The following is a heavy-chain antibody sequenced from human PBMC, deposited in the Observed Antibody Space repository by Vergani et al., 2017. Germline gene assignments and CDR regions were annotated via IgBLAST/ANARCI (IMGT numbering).Heavy chain of an antibody. V-gene: IGHV1-2*02. Sequence: QVQLVQSGAEVQKPGASVKVSCKASGYTFTGYYMHWVRQAPGQGLEWMGWINPNSGGTTYAQKFQGRVTITRDTSASTAYMELSSLRSEDTAVYYCARSSSWRGMDVWGQGTTVTGSS. D-gene: IGHD6-13*01. CDR3: ARSSSWRGMDV. CDR1: GYTFTGYY. J-gene: IGHJ6*02. CDR2: INPNSGGT.